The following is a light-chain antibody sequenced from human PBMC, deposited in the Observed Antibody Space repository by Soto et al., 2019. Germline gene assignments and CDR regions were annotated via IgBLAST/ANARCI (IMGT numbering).Light chain of an antibody. Sequence: EIVLTQSPGTLSLSPGERATLSCRASQSVSSSYLAWYQQKPGQGPRLLIYGASSRATGIPDRFSGSVSGTDFTLTISRLEPEDFAVYYCQQYGSSPIFTFGPGTKVDIK. V-gene: IGKV3-20*01. J-gene: IGKJ3*01. CDR3: QQYGSSPIFT. CDR2: GAS. CDR1: QSVSSSY.